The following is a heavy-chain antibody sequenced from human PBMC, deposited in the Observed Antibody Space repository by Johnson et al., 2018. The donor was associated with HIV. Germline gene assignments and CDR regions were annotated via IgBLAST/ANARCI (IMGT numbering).Heavy chain of an antibody. CDR1: GFSFSDFG. CDR2: ILYEGDNK. Sequence: QVQLVESGGGGVQPGRSLRLSCAASGFSFSDFGMHWVRQAPGKGLEWVAFILYEGDNKYYADSVKGRFTISRDNSKNTLFLQMNSRRAEDTAVYYCARDPAAAALRAFDIWGQGTMVTVSS. V-gene: IGHV3-30*03. D-gene: IGHD6-13*01. J-gene: IGHJ3*02. CDR3: ARDPAAAALRAFDI.